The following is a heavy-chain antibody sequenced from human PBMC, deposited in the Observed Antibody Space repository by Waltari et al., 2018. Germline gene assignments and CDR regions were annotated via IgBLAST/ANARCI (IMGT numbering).Heavy chain of an antibody. CDR2: MNPNSGNT. D-gene: IGHD6-25*01. Sequence: QVQLVQSGAEVKKPGASVKVSCKASGYTFTSYAINWVRQANGLGLEWMGWMNPNSGNTGYAQKFQGRVTITRNTSISTAYMELSSLRSEDTAVYYCARGRRLRRPGGHYYYYMDVWGKGTTVTVSS. J-gene: IGHJ6*03. CDR1: GYTFTSYA. CDR3: ARGRRLRRPGGHYYYYMDV. V-gene: IGHV1-8*03.